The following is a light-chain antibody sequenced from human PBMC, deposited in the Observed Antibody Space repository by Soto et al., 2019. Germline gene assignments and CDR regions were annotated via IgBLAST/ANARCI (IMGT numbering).Light chain of an antibody. V-gene: IGKV3-20*01. CDR2: DVS. CDR1: QTLRSGY. CDR3: QQYGSSPRA. Sequence: EIVLTQSPGTLSLSPGDRATLSCRASQTLRSGYLAWYQHKPGQAPRLLIYDVSSRATGIPDRFSGSGSGTGFTLTISRLEPEDFAVYYCQQYGSSPRAFGQGTKVEVK. J-gene: IGKJ1*01.